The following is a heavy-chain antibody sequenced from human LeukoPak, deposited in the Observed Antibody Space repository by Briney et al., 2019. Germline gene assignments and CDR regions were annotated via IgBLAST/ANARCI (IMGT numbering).Heavy chain of an antibody. Sequence: PSETLSLTCAVSGGSISSGGYSWSWIRQPPGKGLEWIGYIYHSGSTYYNPSLKSRVTISVDRSKNQFSLKLSSVTAADTAVYYCARIDYDFWSGYYSVDAFDIWGQGTMVTVSS. CDR2: IYHSGST. J-gene: IGHJ3*02. CDR3: ARIDYDFWSGYYSVDAFDI. V-gene: IGHV4-30-2*02. D-gene: IGHD3-3*01. CDR1: GGSISSGGYS.